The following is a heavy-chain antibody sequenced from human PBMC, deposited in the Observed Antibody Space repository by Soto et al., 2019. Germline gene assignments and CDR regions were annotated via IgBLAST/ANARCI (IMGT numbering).Heavy chain of an antibody. V-gene: IGHV1-18*01. J-gene: IGHJ5*02. Sequence: GASVKVSCKASGYTFTSYGISWVRQAPGQGLEWMGWISAYNGNTNYAQKLQGRVTMTTDTSTSTAYMELRSLRSDDTAVYYCARDRGIVVVVAAHGGDYWFDPWGQGTLVTVSS. CDR1: GYTFTSYG. CDR2: ISAYNGNT. D-gene: IGHD2-15*01. CDR3: ARDRGIVVVVAAHGGDYWFDP.